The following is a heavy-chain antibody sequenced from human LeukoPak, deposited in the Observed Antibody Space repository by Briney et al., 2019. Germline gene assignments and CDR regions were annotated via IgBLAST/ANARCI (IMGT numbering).Heavy chain of an antibody. CDR3: ARASTVTTSPDY. V-gene: IGHV5-51*01. D-gene: IGHD4-17*01. CDR2: IYPGDSDT. Sequence: GESLKMSCKGSGYSFTSYWIGWVRQMPGKGLEWMGIIYPGDSDTRYSPSFQGQVTMSADKSITTAYLQWSSLKASDTAMYYCARASTVTTSPDYWGQGTLVTVSS. J-gene: IGHJ4*02. CDR1: GYSFTSYW.